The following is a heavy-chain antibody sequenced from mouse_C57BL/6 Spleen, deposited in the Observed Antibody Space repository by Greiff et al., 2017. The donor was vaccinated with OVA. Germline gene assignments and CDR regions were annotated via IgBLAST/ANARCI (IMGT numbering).Heavy chain of an antibody. Sequence: QVQLQQSGPGLVAPSQSLSITCTVSGFSLTSYAISWVRQPPGKGLEWLGVIWTGGGTNYNSALKSRLSISKDNSKSQVFLKMNSLQTEDTARYYCARKDYYGSRGYYAMDYWGQGTSVTVSS. CDR3: ARKDYYGSRGYYAMDY. V-gene: IGHV2-9-1*01. CDR1: GFSLTSYA. J-gene: IGHJ4*01. D-gene: IGHD1-1*01. CDR2: IWTGGGT.